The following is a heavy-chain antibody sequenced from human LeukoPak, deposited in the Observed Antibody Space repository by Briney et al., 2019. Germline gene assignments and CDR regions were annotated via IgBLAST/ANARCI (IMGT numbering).Heavy chain of an antibody. CDR2: ISAYNGNT. D-gene: IGHD3-3*01. Sequence: VASVKVSCKASGYTFTSYGISWVRQAPGQGLEWMGWISAYNGNTNYAQKLQGRVTMTTDTSTSTAYMELRSLRSDDTAVYYCARLEYDFWSGYSANYWGQGTLATVSS. V-gene: IGHV1-18*01. CDR1: GYTFTSYG. CDR3: ARLEYDFWSGYSANY. J-gene: IGHJ4*02.